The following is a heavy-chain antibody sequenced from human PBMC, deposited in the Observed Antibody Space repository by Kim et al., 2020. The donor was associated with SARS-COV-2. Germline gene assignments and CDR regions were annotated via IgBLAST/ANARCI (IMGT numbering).Heavy chain of an antibody. Sequence: GGSLRLSCAASGFTFSSYGMHWVRQAPGKGLEWVAVIWYDGSNKYYADSVKGRFTISRDNSKNTLYLQMNSLRAEDTAVYYCAKDTVYYGSGSYLLYYYGMDVWGQGTTVTVSS. J-gene: IGHJ6*02. V-gene: IGHV3-33*06. CDR1: GFTFSSYG. CDR3: AKDTVYYGSGSYLLYYYGMDV. D-gene: IGHD3-10*01. CDR2: IWYDGSNK.